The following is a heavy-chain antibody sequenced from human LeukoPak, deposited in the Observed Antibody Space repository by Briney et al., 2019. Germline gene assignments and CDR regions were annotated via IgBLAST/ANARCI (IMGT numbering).Heavy chain of an antibody. CDR2: IKSKTDGGTT. CDR1: GFTFSNAW. D-gene: IGHD3-3*01. Sequence: TGGSLRLSCAASGFTFSNAWMSWVRQAPGKGLEWVGRIKSKTDGGTTDYAAPVKGRFTISRDDSKNTLYLQMNSLKTEDTAVYYCTTDDSISLEWFGAFDIWGQGTMVTVSS. J-gene: IGHJ3*02. V-gene: IGHV3-15*01. CDR3: TTDDSISLEWFGAFDI.